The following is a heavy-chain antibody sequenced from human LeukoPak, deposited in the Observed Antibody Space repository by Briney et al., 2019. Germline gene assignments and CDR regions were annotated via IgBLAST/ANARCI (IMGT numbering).Heavy chain of an antibody. J-gene: IGHJ4*02. CDR2: IYYSGST. Sequence: SETLSLTCTVSGGSISSYYWSWIRQPSGKGLEWIGYIYYSGSTNYNPSLKSRVTISVDTSKNQFSLKLSSVTAADTAVYYCASAHDYGDYENWGQGTLVTVSS. CDR3: ASAHDYGDYEN. D-gene: IGHD4-17*01. V-gene: IGHV4-59*01. CDR1: GGSISSYY.